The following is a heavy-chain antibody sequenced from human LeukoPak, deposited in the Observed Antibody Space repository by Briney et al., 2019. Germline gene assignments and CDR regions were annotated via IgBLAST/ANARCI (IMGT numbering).Heavy chain of an antibody. D-gene: IGHD3-3*01. CDR2: IYYSGST. CDR1: GWSFSGYY. CDR3: ARQRGTIWSGYYSYDFDY. V-gene: IGHV4-59*08. J-gene: IGHJ4*02. Sequence: SETLSLTCAVDGWSFSGYYWSLIRQPPGKGLEWIGYIYYSGSTNYNPSLKSRVTISVDTSKNQFSLKLSSVTAADTAVYYCARQRGTIWSGYYSYDFDYWGQGTLVTVSS.